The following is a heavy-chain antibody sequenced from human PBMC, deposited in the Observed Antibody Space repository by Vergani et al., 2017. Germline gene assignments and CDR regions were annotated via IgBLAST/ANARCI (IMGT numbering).Heavy chain of an antibody. CDR2: ISSSGSTI. Sequence: EVQLVESGGGLVQPGGSLRLSCAASGFTFSSYEMNWVRQAPGKGLEWVSYISSSGSTIYYADSVKGRFTISRDNAKNSLYLQMNSLRAEDTAVYYCARGRLGDFWSGYLGSYGDHDAFDIWGQGTMVTVSS. J-gene: IGHJ3*02. V-gene: IGHV3-48*03. D-gene: IGHD3-3*01. CDR1: GFTFSSYE. CDR3: ARGRLGDFWSGYLGSYGDHDAFDI.